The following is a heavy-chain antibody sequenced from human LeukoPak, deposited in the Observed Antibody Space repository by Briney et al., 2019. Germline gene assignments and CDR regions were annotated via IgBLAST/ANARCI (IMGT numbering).Heavy chain of an antibody. CDR1: GYSISSSYY. CDR3: ARGLRYFDWLLVSWFDP. D-gene: IGHD3-9*01. V-gene: IGHV4-38-2*02. CDR2: IYYSGST. Sequence: SETLSLTCTVSGYSISSSYYWGWIRQPPGKGLEWIGSIYYSGSTHYNPSLKSRVTISVDTSKNQFSLKLSSVTAADTAVYYCARGLRYFDWLLVSWFDPWGQGTLVTVSS. J-gene: IGHJ5*02.